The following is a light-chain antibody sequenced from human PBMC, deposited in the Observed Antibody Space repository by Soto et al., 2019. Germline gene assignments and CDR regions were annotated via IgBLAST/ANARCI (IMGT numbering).Light chain of an antibody. CDR3: TSYRSTITFYV. V-gene: IGLV2-14*01. CDR1: SSDIGAYDY. CDR2: EVH. J-gene: IGLJ1*01. Sequence: QSALTQPASVSGSPGQSINISCTGTSSDIGAYDYVSWYQQHPGKAPKLLIYEVHNRPSGVSNRFSGSKSGSTASLTISGLRAEDEADYYCTSYRSTITFYVFGTGTKVTVL.